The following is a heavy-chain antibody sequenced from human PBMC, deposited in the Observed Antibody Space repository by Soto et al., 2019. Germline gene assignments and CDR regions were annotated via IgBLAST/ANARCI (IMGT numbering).Heavy chain of an antibody. V-gene: IGHV4-61*01. Sequence: SETLSLTCTVSGGPINHSRYYWSWIRQSPVEGLEWIGYIFYTGSTYYNPSLKSRVTISVDTSKNRFSLKLTSVTAADTAVYYCARPDYDILTGQTGAYFDYWGQGTLVTVSS. CDR2: IFYTGST. CDR3: ARPDYDILTGQTGAYFDY. J-gene: IGHJ4*02. D-gene: IGHD3-9*01. CDR1: GGPINHSRYY.